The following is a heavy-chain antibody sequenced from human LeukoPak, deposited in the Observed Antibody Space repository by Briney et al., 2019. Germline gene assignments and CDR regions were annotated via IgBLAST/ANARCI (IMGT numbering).Heavy chain of an antibody. Sequence: GRSLRLSCAASGFTFSSYAMHWVRQAPGKGLEWVAVISYDGSNKYYADSVKGRFTISRDNSKNTLYLQMNSLRAEDTAVYYCARGLVGSSSWYLLDYWAREPWSPSPQ. D-gene: IGHD6-13*01. V-gene: IGHV3-30-3*01. CDR3: ARGLVGSSSWYLLDY. CDR1: GFTFSSYA. CDR2: ISYDGSNK. J-gene: IGHJ4*02.